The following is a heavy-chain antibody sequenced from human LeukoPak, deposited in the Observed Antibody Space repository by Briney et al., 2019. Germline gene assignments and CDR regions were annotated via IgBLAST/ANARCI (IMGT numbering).Heavy chain of an antibody. V-gene: IGHV3-30-3*01. CDR1: GFTFSSYA. CDR2: ISYDGSNK. J-gene: IGHJ4*02. CDR3: ARENVVVVVAATFDY. Sequence: GGSLRLSCAASGFTFSSYAMHWVRQAPGKGLEWVAVISYDGSNKYYADSVKGRFTISRDNSKNTLYLQMNSLRAEDTAVYYCARENVVVVVAATFDYWGQGTLVTVS. D-gene: IGHD2-15*01.